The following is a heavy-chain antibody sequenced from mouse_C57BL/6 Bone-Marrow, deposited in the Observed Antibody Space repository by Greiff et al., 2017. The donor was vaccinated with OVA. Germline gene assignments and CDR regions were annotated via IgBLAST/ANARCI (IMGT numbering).Heavy chain of an antibody. V-gene: IGHV1-64*01. D-gene: IGHD3-2*02. CDR3: ARSTAQATDFDY. Sequence: QVQLQQPGAELVKPGASVKLSCKASGYTFTSYWMHWVKQRPGQGLEWIGMIHPNSGSTNYNEKFKSKATLTVDKSSSTAYMQLSSLTSEDSAVYYCARSTAQATDFDYWGQGTTLTVSS. J-gene: IGHJ2*01. CDR2: IHPNSGST. CDR1: GYTFTSYW.